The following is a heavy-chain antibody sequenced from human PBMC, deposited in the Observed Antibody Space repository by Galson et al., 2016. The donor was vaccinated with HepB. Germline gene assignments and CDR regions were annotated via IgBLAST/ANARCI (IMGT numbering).Heavy chain of an antibody. CDR2: IGTIGDS. Sequence: SLRLSCAASGFTFSRYDMHWVRQATGKGLEWVSAIGTIGDSYYSDSVKGRFTISREDAKNSLYLQMNSLRAGDTAVYYCARKLYYYDSSDFGWFDPWGQGTLVTVSS. CDR3: ARKLYYYDSSDFGWFDP. V-gene: IGHV3-13*01. J-gene: IGHJ5*02. CDR1: GFTFSRYD. D-gene: IGHD3-22*01.